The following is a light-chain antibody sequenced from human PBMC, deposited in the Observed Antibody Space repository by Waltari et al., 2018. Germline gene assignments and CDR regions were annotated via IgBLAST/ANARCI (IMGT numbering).Light chain of an antibody. CDR3: QRYNNWWT. V-gene: IGKV1-5*03. CDR2: GAS. J-gene: IGKJ1*01. CDR1: QSISSW. Sequence: DIQMTQSPSPLSASVGDRVTITCRASQSISSWLAWYQQKPGKAPKLLIYGASSLESGVPSRFSGSGSGTEFTLTISSLQPDDFATYYCQRYNNWWTFGQGTKVEIK.